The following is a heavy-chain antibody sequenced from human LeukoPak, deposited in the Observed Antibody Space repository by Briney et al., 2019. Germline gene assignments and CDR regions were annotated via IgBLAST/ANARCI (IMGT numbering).Heavy chain of an antibody. D-gene: IGHD3-22*01. V-gene: IGHV1-46*01. CDR3: ARDPPQDYYDSSGYYDY. Sequence: ASVKVSCKASGYTFTSYGISWVRQAPGQGLEWMGIINPSGGSTSYAQKFQGRVTMTRDTSTSTVYMELSSLRSEDTAVYYCARDPPQDYYDSSGYYDYWGQGTLVTVSS. J-gene: IGHJ4*02. CDR2: INPSGGST. CDR1: GYTFTSYG.